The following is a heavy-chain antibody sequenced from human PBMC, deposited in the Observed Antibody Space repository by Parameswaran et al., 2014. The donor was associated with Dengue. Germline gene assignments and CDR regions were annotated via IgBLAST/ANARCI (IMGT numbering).Heavy chain of an antibody. CDR3: ARDWKNLHVLLWFGEPANGMDV. D-gene: IGHD3-10*01. V-gene: IGHV1-18*01. Sequence: WVRQAPGQGLEWMGWISAYNGNTNYAQKLQGRVTMTTDTSTSTAYMELRSLRSDDTAVYYCARDWKNLHVLLWFGEPANGMDVWGQGTTVTVSS. CDR2: ISAYNGNT. J-gene: IGHJ6*02.